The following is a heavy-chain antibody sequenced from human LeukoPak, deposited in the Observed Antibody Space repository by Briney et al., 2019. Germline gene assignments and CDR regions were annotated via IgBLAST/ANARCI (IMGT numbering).Heavy chain of an antibody. CDR2: INGYNGNT. V-gene: IGHV1-18*01. CDR3: ARDRRMVYAPYFDY. Sequence: ASVKVSCKSSGYTFTSYGITWVRQAPGQGLEWMGWINGYNGNTNYAQKLQGRVTMTTDTSTSTAYMELRSLKSDDTAVYYCARDRRMVYAPYFDYWGQGTLVTVSS. D-gene: IGHD2-8*01. J-gene: IGHJ4*02. CDR1: GYTFTSYG.